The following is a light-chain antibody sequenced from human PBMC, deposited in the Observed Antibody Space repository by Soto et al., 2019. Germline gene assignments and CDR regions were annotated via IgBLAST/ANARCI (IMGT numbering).Light chain of an antibody. CDR2: DAS. CDR3: QQYTSYSRA. J-gene: IGKJ1*01. CDR1: QSISHF. Sequence: DIHMTHSPSTLSASVLYRVTITFLASQSISHFLSWYQQKPGKVPKLLIYDASNFGSGVPSRFSGSGSGTDFTLTISGLQPDDFTTYYCQQYTSYSRAFGQGTKVDIK. V-gene: IGKV1-5*01.